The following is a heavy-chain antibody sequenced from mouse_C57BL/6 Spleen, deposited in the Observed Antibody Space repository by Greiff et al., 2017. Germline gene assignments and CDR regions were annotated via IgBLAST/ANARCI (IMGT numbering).Heavy chain of an antibody. V-gene: IGHV1-76*01. D-gene: IGHD2-4*01. CDR2: IYPGSGNT. CDR3: ATHYDYVYAMDY. Sequence: QVQLKQSGAELVRPGASVKLSCKASGYTFTDYYINWVKQRPGQGLEWIARIYPGSGNTYYNEKFKGKATLTAEKSSSTAYMQLSSLTSEDSAVYFCATHYDYVYAMDYWGQGTSVTVSS. J-gene: IGHJ4*01. CDR1: GYTFTDYY.